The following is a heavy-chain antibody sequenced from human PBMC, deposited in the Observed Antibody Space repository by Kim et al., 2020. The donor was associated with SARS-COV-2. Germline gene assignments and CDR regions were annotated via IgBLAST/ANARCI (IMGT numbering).Heavy chain of an antibody. CDR2: TSYDGKKK. J-gene: IGHJ4*02. V-gene: IGHV3-30*18. CDR3: AKAPRHQSGEY. CDR1: GFTFSDFG. D-gene: IGHD6-25*01. Sequence: GGSLRLSCTASGFTFSDFGMHWVRQAPGRGPEWVAITSYDGKKKHYIDDVKGRFTISRDISKNTLYLQMTSLRVDDTAVYYCAKAPRHQSGEYWGQGTLV.